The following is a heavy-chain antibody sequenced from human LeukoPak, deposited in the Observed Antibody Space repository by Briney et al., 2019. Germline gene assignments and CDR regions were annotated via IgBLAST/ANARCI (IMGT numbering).Heavy chain of an antibody. D-gene: IGHD6-13*01. CDR1: GGTFSSYA. J-gene: IGHJ4*02. Sequence: GASVKVSCKASGGTFSSYAISWVRQAPGQGLEWTGGIIPIFGTANYAQKFQGRVTMTTDTSTSTAYMELRSLRSDDTAVYYCARRESWGSTSYLDYWGQGTLVTVSS. CDR3: ARRESWGSTSYLDY. CDR2: IIPIFGTA. V-gene: IGHV1-69*05.